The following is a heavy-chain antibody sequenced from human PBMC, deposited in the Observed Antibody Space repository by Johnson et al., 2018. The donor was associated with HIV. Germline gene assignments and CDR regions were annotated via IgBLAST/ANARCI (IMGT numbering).Heavy chain of an antibody. V-gene: IGHV3-11*04. Sequence: QVQLVESGGGLVKPGGSLRLSCAASGFTFSDYYMSWIRQAPGQGLEWVSYISSSGSTIYYADSMKGRFTISRDNAKHSLYLQMNSPRAEDTAVYYCARSAYYYDNSGHRGDVFDIWGQGTMVTVSS. CDR1: GFTFSDYY. CDR3: ARSAYYYDNSGHRGDVFDI. D-gene: IGHD3-22*01. J-gene: IGHJ3*02. CDR2: ISSSGSTI.